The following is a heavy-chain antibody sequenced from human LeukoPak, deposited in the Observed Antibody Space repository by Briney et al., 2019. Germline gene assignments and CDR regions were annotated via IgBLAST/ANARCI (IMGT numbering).Heavy chain of an antibody. CDR2: IYHSGTT. V-gene: IGHV4-39*07. CDR1: GGSISSSTSF. J-gene: IGHJ6*03. Sequence: SETLSLTCTVSGGSISSSTSFWGWIRQSPGEGLEWIGSIYHSGTTYYRPSLRSRITISVDTSNNQFSLKLSSVTAADAAVYYCARGTGYDYYYFYMDVWGTGTTVTVSS. D-gene: IGHD5-12*01. CDR3: ARGTGYDYYYFYMDV.